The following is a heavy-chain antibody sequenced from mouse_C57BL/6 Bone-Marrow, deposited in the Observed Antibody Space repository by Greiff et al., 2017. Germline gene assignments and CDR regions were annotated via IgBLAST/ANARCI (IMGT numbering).Heavy chain of an antibody. CDR1: GFTFSSYA. CDR2: ISDGGSYT. V-gene: IGHV5-4*03. CDR3: ARGVTTVDYVDY. D-gene: IGHD1-1*01. Sequence: EVKLVESGGGLVKPGGSLKLSCAASGFTFSSYAMSWVRQTPEKRLEWVATISDGGSYTYYPDNVKGRFTISRDNAKNNLYLPMSHLKSEDTAMYYCARGVTTVDYVDYWGQGTTLSVSS. J-gene: IGHJ2*01.